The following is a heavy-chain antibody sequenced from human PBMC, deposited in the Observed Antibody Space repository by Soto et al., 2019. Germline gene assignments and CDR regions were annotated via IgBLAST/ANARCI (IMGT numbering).Heavy chain of an antibody. D-gene: IGHD2-15*01. CDR2: INHSGST. V-gene: IGHV4-34*01. CDR1: GGSFSGYY. CDR3: ARRRIAATFFDY. J-gene: IGHJ4*02. Sequence: SETLSLTCAVYGGSFSGYYWSWIRQPPGKGLEWIVEINHSGSTNYNPSLKSRVTISVDTSKNQFSLKLSSVTAADTAVYYCARRRIAATFFDYWGQGTLVTVSS.